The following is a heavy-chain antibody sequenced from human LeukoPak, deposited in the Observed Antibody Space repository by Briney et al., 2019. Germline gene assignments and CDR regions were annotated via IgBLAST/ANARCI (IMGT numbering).Heavy chain of an antibody. CDR2: ISGYIGNT. CDR1: GYTFTSYG. J-gene: IGHJ4*02. CDR3: ARDLRRYCSSTSCYIGSYFDY. D-gene: IGHD2-2*02. Sequence: ASVNVSFKASGYTFTSYGISWVRQAPGQGLEWMGWISGYIGNTNYAQKLQGRVTMTTDTSTTTASMELRSLRSDDTAVYYCARDLRRYCSSTSCYIGSYFDYWGQGTLVTVSS. V-gene: IGHV1-18*01.